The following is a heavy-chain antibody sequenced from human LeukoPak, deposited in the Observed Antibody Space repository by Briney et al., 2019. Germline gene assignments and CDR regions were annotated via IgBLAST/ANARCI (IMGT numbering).Heavy chain of an antibody. CDR3: ARDSPSPSPYYDFWSGYEHYFDY. Sequence: PGTSLRLSCVASGFTFSTYGMHWVRQAPGKGLEWVAVIWHDGSDKYYADSVKGRFTISRDNSKNTLYLQMNSLRAEDTAVYYCARDSPSPSPYYDFWSGYEHYFDYWGQGTLVTVSS. D-gene: IGHD3-3*01. CDR1: GFTFSTYG. J-gene: IGHJ4*02. V-gene: IGHV3-33*01. CDR2: IWHDGSDK.